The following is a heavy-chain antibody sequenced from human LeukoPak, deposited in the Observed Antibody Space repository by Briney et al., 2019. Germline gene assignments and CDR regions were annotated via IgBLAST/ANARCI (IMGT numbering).Heavy chain of an antibody. J-gene: IGHJ4*02. CDR1: GFTFSTYW. CDR2: MKGDGSEI. CDR3: VRESRPGGAMGLYHNLDY. Sequence: GGSLRLSCAASGFTFSTYWMTWVRQAPGKGLEWVANMKGDGSEIHYVDSVKGRFTISRDNAKNSLYLQMNYLRAEDTAIYYCVRESRPGGAMGLYHNLDYWGQGTLVAVS. V-gene: IGHV3-7*01. D-gene: IGHD1-1*01.